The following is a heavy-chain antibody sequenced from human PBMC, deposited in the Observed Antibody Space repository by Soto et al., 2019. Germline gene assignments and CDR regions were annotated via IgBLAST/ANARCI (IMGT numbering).Heavy chain of an antibody. V-gene: IGHV1-3*01. Sequence: GASVKVSCKASGYTFTGYAMHWVRQAPGQRLEWMGWINAGNGNTKYSQKFQGRVTITRDTSASTAYMELSSLRSEDTAVYYCASSHLNYYYYYGMDVWGQGTTVTVSS. D-gene: IGHD3-3*02. CDR3: ASSHLNYYYYYGMDV. J-gene: IGHJ6*02. CDR2: INAGNGNT. CDR1: GYTFTGYA.